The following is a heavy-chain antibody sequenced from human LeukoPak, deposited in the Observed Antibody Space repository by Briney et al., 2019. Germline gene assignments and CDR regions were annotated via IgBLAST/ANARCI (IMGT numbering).Heavy chain of an antibody. Sequence: GGSLRLSCAASGFSFSSYRMNWVRQAPGKGLEWVSSVSNSGDYIHYADSVKGRFTISRDNSKNSLYLQMNSLRAEDTAVYYCARDCYYHSSGYYEDDAFDIWGQGTMVTVSS. J-gene: IGHJ3*02. V-gene: IGHV3-21*06. D-gene: IGHD3-22*01. CDR3: ARDCYYHSSGYYEDDAFDI. CDR1: GFSFSSYR. CDR2: VSNSGDYI.